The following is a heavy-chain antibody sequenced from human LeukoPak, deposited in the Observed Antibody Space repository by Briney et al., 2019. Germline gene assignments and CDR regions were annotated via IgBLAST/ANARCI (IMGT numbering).Heavy chain of an antibody. CDR1: GHPLTDYF. J-gene: IGHJ4*02. D-gene: IGHD6-13*01. V-gene: IGHV1-2*02. CDR2: INPNSGGT. Sequence: ASVRVSCKASGHPLTDYFMHWVRQAPGQGLEWMGWINPNSGGTNYAQKFQGRVTMTRDTSISTAYMELRSLRSDDTAVYYCAVRIAAAGDFDCRGQGTLVTVSS. CDR3: AVRIAAAGDFDC.